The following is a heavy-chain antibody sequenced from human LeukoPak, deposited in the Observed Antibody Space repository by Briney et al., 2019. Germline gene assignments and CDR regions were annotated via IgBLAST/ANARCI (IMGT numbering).Heavy chain of an antibody. V-gene: IGHV3-30-3*01. Sequence: GGSLRLSGAASGFTFSSYAMHWVRQAPGKGLEWVAVISYDGSNKYYADSVKGRFTISRNNSKNTLYLQMNSLRAEDTAVYYCASTRRGYSYGLGAFDIWGQGTMVTVSS. D-gene: IGHD5-18*01. CDR1: GFTFSSYA. CDR2: ISYDGSNK. J-gene: IGHJ3*02. CDR3: ASTRRGYSYGLGAFDI.